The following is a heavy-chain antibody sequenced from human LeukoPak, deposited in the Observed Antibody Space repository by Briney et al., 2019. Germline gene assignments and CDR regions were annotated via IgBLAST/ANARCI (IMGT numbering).Heavy chain of an antibody. D-gene: IGHD2-15*01. V-gene: IGHV3-30*18. CDR1: GFTFSSYG. Sequence: GGSLRLSCAASGFTFSSYGMHWVRQAPGKGLEWVAVISYDGSNKYYADSVKGRFTISRDNPKNTLYLQMNSLRAEDTAVYYCAKDLELGVVVVAAMADYWGQGTLVTVSS. J-gene: IGHJ4*02. CDR2: ISYDGSNK. CDR3: AKDLELGVVVVAAMADY.